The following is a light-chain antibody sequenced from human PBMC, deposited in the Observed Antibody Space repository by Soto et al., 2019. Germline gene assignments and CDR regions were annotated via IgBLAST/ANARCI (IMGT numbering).Light chain of an antibody. Sequence: QSALTQPRSVSGSPGQSVTISCTGTSSVIGAYNYVSWYQQHPGKVPKLMLYDVNKRPSGVPDRFSGSKSGNTASLTISGLQADDEADYYCCSYAGAYIYVFATGTKVTVL. CDR1: SSVIGAYNY. CDR2: DVN. J-gene: IGLJ1*01. V-gene: IGLV2-11*01. CDR3: CSYAGAYIYV.